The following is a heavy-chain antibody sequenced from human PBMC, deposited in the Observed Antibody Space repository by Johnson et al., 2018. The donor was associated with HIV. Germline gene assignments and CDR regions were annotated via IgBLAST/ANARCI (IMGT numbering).Heavy chain of an antibody. D-gene: IGHD5-12*01. V-gene: IGHV3-74*01. CDR2: SNSDGSRT. CDR1: GFIFSRSW. CDR3: AREWGGYDGKGAFDI. J-gene: IGHJ3*02. Sequence: VQLVESGGGLVQPGGSLRLSCAASGFIFSRSWMHWVRQVPGKGLVWVSRSNSDGSRTTYADSVKGRFTISGDKAKNTLHLQMNSLRAEDTAVYYCAREWGGYDGKGAFDIWGQGTMVTVSS.